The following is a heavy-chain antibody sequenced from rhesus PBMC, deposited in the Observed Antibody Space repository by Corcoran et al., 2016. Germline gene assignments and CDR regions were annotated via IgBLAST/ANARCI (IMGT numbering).Heavy chain of an antibody. CDR2: INSGGGST. J-gene: IGHJ4*01. V-gene: IGHV3S5*01. Sequence: EVQLVESGGGLVQPGGSLRLSCAASGFTFSSYGMHWVRQAPGKGLEWVSAINSGGGSTYYADSVKGRFTISRDNSKNTLSLQMNSLRAEDTAVYYCAKEWGYSGSDYWGQGVLVTVSS. CDR3: AKEWGYSGSDY. D-gene: IGHD6-25*01. CDR1: GFTFSSYG.